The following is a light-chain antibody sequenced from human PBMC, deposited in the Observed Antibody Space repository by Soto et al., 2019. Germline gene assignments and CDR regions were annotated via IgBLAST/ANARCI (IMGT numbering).Light chain of an antibody. CDR2: EAS. CDR3: QQYNGYWT. CDR1: QSISDS. J-gene: IGKJ1*01. Sequence: DIQMTQSPSTLSASVGDRVTITCRASQSISDSLAWYQQKPGKAPKLLIYEASSLKSGVPSRFGGSRSGTEYTLTISSLQPDDFATYYCQQYNGYWTFGQGTKVEIK. V-gene: IGKV1-5*03.